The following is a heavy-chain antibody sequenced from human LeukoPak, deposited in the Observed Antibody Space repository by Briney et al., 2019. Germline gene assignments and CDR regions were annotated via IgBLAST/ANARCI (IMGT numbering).Heavy chain of an antibody. J-gene: IGHJ4*02. V-gene: IGHV4-4*07. CDR3: ARDVVAAVGSFDY. CDR2: IYTSGST. Sequence: SETLSLTCTVFGDSISTFYWSWIRQPAGKGLEWIGHIYTSGSTNYNPSLKSRVTMSVDTSKNQFFLKLSSVTAADTAVNYCARDVVAAVGSFDYWGQGILVTVSS. CDR1: GDSISTFY. D-gene: IGHD6-13*01.